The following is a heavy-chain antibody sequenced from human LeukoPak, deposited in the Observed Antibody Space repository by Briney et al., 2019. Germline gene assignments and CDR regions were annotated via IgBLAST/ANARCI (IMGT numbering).Heavy chain of an antibody. Sequence: ASVKVSCKASGYTFTGYYMHWVRQAPGQGIEWMGWINPNSGGTNYAQKFQGRVTMTRDTSISTAYMELSRLRSDDTAVYYCARDQYYDSSGYDAFDIWGQGTMVTVSS. CDR3: ARDQYYDSSGYDAFDI. J-gene: IGHJ3*02. D-gene: IGHD3-22*01. V-gene: IGHV1-2*02. CDR1: GYTFTGYY. CDR2: INPNSGGT.